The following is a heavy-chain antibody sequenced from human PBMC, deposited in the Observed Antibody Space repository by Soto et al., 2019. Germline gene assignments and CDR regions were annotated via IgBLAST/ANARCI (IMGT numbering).Heavy chain of an antibody. CDR1: GGTFSSYA. Sequence: QVQLVQSGAEVKKPGSSVKVSCKASGGTFSSYAISWVRQAPGQGLEWMGGIIPIFGTANYAQKFRGRVTITADESTSTAYMELSSLRSEDTAVYYCAREGAYCGGDCDWFDPWGQGTLVTVSS. J-gene: IGHJ5*02. CDR2: IIPIFGTA. V-gene: IGHV1-69*01. D-gene: IGHD2-21*02. CDR3: AREGAYCGGDCDWFDP.